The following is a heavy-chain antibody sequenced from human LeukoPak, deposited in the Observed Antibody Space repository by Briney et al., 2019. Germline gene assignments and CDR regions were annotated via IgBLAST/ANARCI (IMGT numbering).Heavy chain of an antibody. CDR2: IYYSGST. Sequence: SETLSLTCTVSGGSISSYYWSWIRQPPGKGLEWIAYIYYSGSTNYNPSLKSRVTISVDTSTNQFSLKLYSVTAADTAVYYCARHLVYGSGTQPYFDYWGQGTLVTVSS. CDR3: ARHLVYGSGTQPYFDY. V-gene: IGHV4-59*08. D-gene: IGHD3-10*01. J-gene: IGHJ4*02. CDR1: GGSISSYY.